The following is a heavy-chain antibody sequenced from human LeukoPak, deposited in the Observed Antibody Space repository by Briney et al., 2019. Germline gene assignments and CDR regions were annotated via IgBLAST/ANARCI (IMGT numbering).Heavy chain of an antibody. CDR2: INHSGST. D-gene: IGHD2-15*01. J-gene: IGHJ4*02. CDR3: ARGGSPVEVVVVVAATRPFDY. V-gene: IGHV4-34*01. Sequence: ASETLSLTCAVYGGSFSGYYWSWIRQPPGKGLEWIGEINHSGSTNYNPSLKSRVTISVDTSKNQFSLKLSSVTAADTAVYYCARGGSPVEVVVVVAATRPFDYWGQGTLVTVS. CDR1: GGSFSGYY.